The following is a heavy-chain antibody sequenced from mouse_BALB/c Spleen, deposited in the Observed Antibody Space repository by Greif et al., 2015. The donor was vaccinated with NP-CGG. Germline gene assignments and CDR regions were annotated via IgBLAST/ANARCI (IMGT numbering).Heavy chain of an antibody. V-gene: IGHV5-6-5*01. D-gene: IGHD2-14*01. CDR2: ISSGGST. CDR1: GFTFSSYA. CDR3: ARGHRYDPYYAMDY. J-gene: IGHJ4*01. Sequence: EVQGVESGGGLVKPGGSLKLSCAASGFTFSSYAMSWVRQTPEKRLEWVASISSGGSTYYPDSVKGRFTISRDNARNILYLQMSSLRSEDTAMYYCARGHRYDPYYAMDYWGQGTSVTVSS.